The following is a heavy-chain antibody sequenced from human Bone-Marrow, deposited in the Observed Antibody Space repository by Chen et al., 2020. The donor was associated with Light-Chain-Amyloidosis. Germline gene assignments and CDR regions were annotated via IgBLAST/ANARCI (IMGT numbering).Heavy chain of an antibody. J-gene: IGHJ5*02. V-gene: IGHV4-34*01. CDR3: AGGHSNVYSSSAQRRNWFDP. D-gene: IGHD6-6*01. CDR1: GGSFSGYY. CDR2: INHSGST. Sequence: QVQLQQWGAGLLKPSETLSLTCAVYGGSFSGYYWSWIRQPPGKGLEWIGEINHSGSTNYNPSLKSRVTISVDTSKNQFSLKLSSVTAADTAVYYCAGGHSNVYSSSAQRRNWFDPWGQGTLVTVSS.